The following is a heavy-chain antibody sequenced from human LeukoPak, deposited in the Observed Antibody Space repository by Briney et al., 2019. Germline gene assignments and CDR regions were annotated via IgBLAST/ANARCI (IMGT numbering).Heavy chain of an antibody. D-gene: IGHD2-2*01. J-gene: IGHJ4*02. CDR3: ARGYCTGTSCYGPDY. CDR2: TGNKANSDIT. CDR1: GFTFSDHY. V-gene: IGHV3-72*01. Sequence: PGGSLRLSCAASGFTFSDHYMEWVRQAPGKGLEWVGRTGNKANSDITDYAASVKGRFTISRDDSKNSLYLQMNSLKIEDTAVYYCARGYCTGTSCYGPDYWGQGTLVTVSS.